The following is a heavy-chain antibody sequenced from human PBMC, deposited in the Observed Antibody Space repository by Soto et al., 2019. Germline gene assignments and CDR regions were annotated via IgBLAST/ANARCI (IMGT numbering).Heavy chain of an antibody. CDR1: GYNFNTSW. J-gene: IGHJ1*01. CDR2: IYPGDSDT. V-gene: IGHV5-51*01. D-gene: IGHD3-22*01. CDR3: ARLPRDCNKNSCYYDDT. Sequence: GDALKVSCRCSGYNFNTSWFFVVGQLPGRCLEWVGIIYPGDSDTRLHPSLQGHVTLSADVTVSTAFLQWRTLKTSDSGMYFCARLPRDCNKNSCYYDDTWGKGT.